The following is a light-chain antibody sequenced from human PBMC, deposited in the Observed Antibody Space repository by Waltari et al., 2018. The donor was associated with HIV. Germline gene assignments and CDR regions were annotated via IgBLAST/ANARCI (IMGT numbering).Light chain of an antibody. CDR1: ALPTQY. CDR2: TDI. Sequence: SYELTQPPSVSVSPGQTARITCSGDALPTQYAYWYQQKPGQAPVLVIYTDIERPSGIPERFSGSSSGTTVTLTISGVQAEDEADYYCQSADNSSTYKIFGGGTKLTVL. CDR3: QSADNSSTYKI. V-gene: IGLV3-25*03. J-gene: IGLJ2*01.